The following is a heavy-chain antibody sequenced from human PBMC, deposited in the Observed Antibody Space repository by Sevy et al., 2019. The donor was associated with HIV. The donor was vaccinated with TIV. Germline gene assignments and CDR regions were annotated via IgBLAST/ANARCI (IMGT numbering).Heavy chain of an antibody. J-gene: IGHJ6*02. CDR1: AFTFSSYW. V-gene: IGHV3-7*01. CDR2: INQDGGEE. CDR3: ARTGSYADTYYYYDAMDV. Sequence: GGSLRLSFAASAFTFSSYWMTWVRQAPGKGLEWVANINQDGGEENYVDSVKGRFTNFRDNAKNSLFHQMNSLRAEDTAVYYCARTGSYADTYYYYDAMDVWGPGTTVTVSS. D-gene: IGHD3-16*01.